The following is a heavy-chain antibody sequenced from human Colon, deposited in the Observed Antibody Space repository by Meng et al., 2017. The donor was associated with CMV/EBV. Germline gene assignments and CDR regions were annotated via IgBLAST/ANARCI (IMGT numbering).Heavy chain of an antibody. CDR3: AKDLSKFWSFNYYYCGMDV. CDR1: GFSVSRNY. D-gene: IGHD3-3*01. Sequence: GGSLRLSCAASGFSVSRNYISWVRQVPGKGLEWVAVIWCDGSNKYYADSVKGRFTMSRDNSKNTVYLQMNSMRAEYTAVDYCAKDLSKFWSFNYYYCGMDVWGQGTTVTVSS. J-gene: IGHJ6*02. V-gene: IGHV3-33*06. CDR2: IWCDGSNK.